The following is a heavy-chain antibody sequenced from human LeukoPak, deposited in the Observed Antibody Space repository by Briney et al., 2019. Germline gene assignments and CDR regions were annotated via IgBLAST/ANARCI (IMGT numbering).Heavy chain of an antibody. D-gene: IGHD2-2*01. J-gene: IGHJ1*01. CDR1: GYTFTTYS. Sequence: ASVKVSCKASGYTFTTYSLAWVRQAPGQSLEWMGWISVNNGGTNYAQSFQDRVTLTRDTSTNTAYLELRSLRSDDTAIIYCATATQPRGYFLHWGQGTLVSVSS. V-gene: IGHV1-18*01. CDR3: ATATQPRGYFLH. CDR2: ISVNNGGT.